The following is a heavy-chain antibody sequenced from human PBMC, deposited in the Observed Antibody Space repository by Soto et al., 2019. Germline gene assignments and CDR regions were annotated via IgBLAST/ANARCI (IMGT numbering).Heavy chain of an antibody. V-gene: IGHV3-64D*06. J-gene: IGHJ4*02. D-gene: IGHD3-10*01. CDR1: GFTFSSYA. CDR3: VKEGLYYGSGSSFDY. Sequence: EVPLVESGGGLVQPGGSLRLSCSASGFTFSSYAMHWVRQAPGKGLEYVSAISSNGGSTYYADSVKGRFTISRDNSKNTLYLQMSSLRAEDTAVYYCVKEGLYYGSGSSFDYWGQGTLVTVSS. CDR2: ISSNGGST.